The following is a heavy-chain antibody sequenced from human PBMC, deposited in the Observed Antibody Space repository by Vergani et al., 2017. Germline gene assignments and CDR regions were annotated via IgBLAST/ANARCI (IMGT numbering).Heavy chain of an antibody. Sequence: QVQLQESGPGLVKPSQTLSLTCTVSGGSFSTGGQSWTWLRQSAGKGLEWIGRIYTSGSTNYNPALRSRAIMSVDASKKQFSLKLTSVSAADTAVYYCARGSPLSGSGVLVAQQRRYALAVWGQGPTVTVS. CDR2: IYTSGST. J-gene: IGHJ6*02. CDR3: ARGSPLSGSGVLVAQQRRYALAV. CDR1: GGSFSTGGQS. D-gene: IGHD2-8*02. V-gene: IGHV4-61*02.